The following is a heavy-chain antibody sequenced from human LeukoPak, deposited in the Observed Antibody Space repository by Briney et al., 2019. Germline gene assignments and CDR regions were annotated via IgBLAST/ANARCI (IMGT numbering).Heavy chain of an antibody. CDR1: GGSISGYY. CDR2: IYTSGST. D-gene: IGHD1-1*01. V-gene: IGHV4-4*07. Sequence: KPSETLSLTCTVSGGSISGYYWSWIRQPAGKGLEWIGRIYTSGSTNYNPSLKSRVTISVDTSKNQFSLKLSSVTAADTAVYYCARVELDLDAFDIWGQGTMVTVSS. J-gene: IGHJ3*02. CDR3: ARVELDLDAFDI.